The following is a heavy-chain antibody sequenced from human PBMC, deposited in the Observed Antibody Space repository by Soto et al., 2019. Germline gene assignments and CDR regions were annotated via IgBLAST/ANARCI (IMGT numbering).Heavy chain of an antibody. D-gene: IGHD1-26*01. V-gene: IGHV1-46*01. CDR1: GYTFTSYY. CDR3: ARVNSGSDWLDP. CDR2: INPTGGST. Sequence: QVQLLQSGAEVKKPGASVKVSCKASGYTFTSYYMHWVRQAPGQGFEWMGMINPTGGSTSYAQKSQGRVTLTRCMSTSTVYMDLSSLRSEDTAIYYCARVNSGSDWLDPWCQGTLVTVSS. J-gene: IGHJ5*02.